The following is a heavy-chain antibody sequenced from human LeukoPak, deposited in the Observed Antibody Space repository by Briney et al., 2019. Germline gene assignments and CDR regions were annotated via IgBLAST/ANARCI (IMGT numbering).Heavy chain of an antibody. V-gene: IGHV3-23*01. J-gene: IGHJ3*02. CDR1: GGSISSYY. Sequence: ETLSLTCTVSGGSISSYYWSWVRQAPGKGLEWVSAISGSGGSTYYADSVKGRFTISRDNSKNTLYLQMNSLRAEDTAVYYCAKDGHGSGYHDAFDIWGQGTMVTVSS. CDR3: AKDGHGSGYHDAFDI. D-gene: IGHD5-12*01. CDR2: ISGSGGST.